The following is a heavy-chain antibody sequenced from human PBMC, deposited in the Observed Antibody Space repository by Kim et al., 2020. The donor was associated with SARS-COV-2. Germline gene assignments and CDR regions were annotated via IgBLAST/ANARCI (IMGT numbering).Heavy chain of an antibody. CDR1: GFTVSSNF. J-gene: IGHJ4*01. D-gene: IGHD6-13*01. CDR3: AKGGAVGRGNYFDY. V-gene: IGHV3-53*01. CDR2: IYSGGST. Sequence: GGSLRLSCAASGFTVSSNFMTWVRQAPGKGLEWVSVIYSGGSTYYAESVKGRFTISRDNSKNTLYLQMNSLRAEDTAVYYCAKGGAVGRGNYFDYWGHGTLVTVSS.